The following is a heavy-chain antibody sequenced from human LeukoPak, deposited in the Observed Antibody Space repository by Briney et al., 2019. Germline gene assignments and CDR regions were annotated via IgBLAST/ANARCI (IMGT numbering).Heavy chain of an antibody. CDR3: ARALPNYSSSWRYFDY. D-gene: IGHD6-13*01. J-gene: IGHJ4*02. V-gene: IGHV3-23*01. Sequence: GGSLRLSCVASGFTFSSYAMSWVRQAPGKGLEWVSAISGSGGSTYYADSVKGRFTISRDNAKNSLYLQMNSLRAEDTAVYYCARALPNYSSSWRYFDYWGQGTLVTVSS. CDR2: ISGSGGST. CDR1: GFTFSSYA.